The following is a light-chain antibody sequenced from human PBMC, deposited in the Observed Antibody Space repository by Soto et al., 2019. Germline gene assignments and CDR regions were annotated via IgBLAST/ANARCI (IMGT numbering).Light chain of an antibody. V-gene: IGLV1-51*01. CDR3: GTWNSSLGAVV. CDR1: SSNIGNNY. Sequence: QSVLTQSPSVSAAPGQKVTISCSGRSSNIGNNYVSWYQQLPGTAPKLLIKDNDKRPSDIPDRFSGSKSGTSATLGITGLQTGDEADYYCGTWNSSLGAVVFGGGTKVTVL. CDR2: DND. J-gene: IGLJ2*01.